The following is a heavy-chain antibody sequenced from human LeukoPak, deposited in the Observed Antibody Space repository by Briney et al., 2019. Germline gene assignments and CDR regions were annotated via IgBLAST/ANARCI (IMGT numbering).Heavy chain of an antibody. CDR1: GFTFSIYA. D-gene: IGHD2-2*01. Sequence: SGGSLRLLCAASGFTFSIYAMLGVREAPGKGLEYVLGISSNGGSTYYANSVEGRFIMSRDNSKNTLYLQMGSLRDEDMALYYCARDPRSTSYPAWGFELWGQGTMVTVSS. CDR2: ISSNGGST. CDR3: ARDPRSTSYPAWGFEL. V-gene: IGHV3-64*01. J-gene: IGHJ3*01.